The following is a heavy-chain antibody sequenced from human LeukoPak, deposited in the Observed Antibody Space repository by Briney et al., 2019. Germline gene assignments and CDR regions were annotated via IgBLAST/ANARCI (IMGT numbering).Heavy chain of an antibody. Sequence: ASVKVSCKASGYTFTSYGISWVRQAPGQGLEWMGWISAYNGNTNYAQKLQGRVTMTTDTSTSTAYMELRSLRSDDTAVYYCARAARKGSGYSYSYYYHMDVWGKGTTVTVSS. J-gene: IGHJ6*03. CDR2: ISAYNGNT. CDR3: ARAARKGSGYSYSYYYHMDV. D-gene: IGHD3-3*01. CDR1: GYTFTSYG. V-gene: IGHV1-18*01.